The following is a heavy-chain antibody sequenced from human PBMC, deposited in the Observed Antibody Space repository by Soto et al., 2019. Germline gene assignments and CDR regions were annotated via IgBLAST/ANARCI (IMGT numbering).Heavy chain of an antibody. Sequence: LVSLSVTCTVAGGSISSYYWRCILQPPGKGLELIGYIYYSGSTNYNPSLKSRVTISVDTSKNQFSLKLSSVTAADTAVYYCASTMVRGVSGYYYYYMDVWGKGTTVTVSS. CDR1: GGSISSYY. D-gene: IGHD3-10*01. CDR3: ASTMVRGVSGYYYYYMDV. J-gene: IGHJ6*03. V-gene: IGHV4-59*08. CDR2: IYYSGST.